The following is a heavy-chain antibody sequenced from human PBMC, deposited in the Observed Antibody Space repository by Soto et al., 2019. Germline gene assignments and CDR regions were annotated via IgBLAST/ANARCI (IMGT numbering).Heavy chain of an antibody. V-gene: IGHV4-39*01. CDR3: ARCSAPLVGAYYFDD. J-gene: IGHJ4*02. CDR1: GGSISSSSYY. Sequence: PSETLSLTCSVSGGSISSSSYYWGWIRQPPGKGLEWIGSIYYSGSTYYNPSLKSRVTISVDTSKNQFSLKLSSVTAADTAVYYCARCSAPLVGAYYFDDWGKGILGTVS. D-gene: IGHD6-6*01. CDR2: IYYSGST.